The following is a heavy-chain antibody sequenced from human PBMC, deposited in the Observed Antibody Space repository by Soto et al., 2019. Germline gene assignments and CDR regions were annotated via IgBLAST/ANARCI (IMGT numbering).Heavy chain of an antibody. CDR3: ARDLGQQLVDY. V-gene: IGHV1-18*01. Sequence: QVQLVQSGAEVKKPGASVKVSCKASGYSFTSYGISWVRQAPGQGLEWMGWISAYNGNKKYAQKLQGRVTMTTDTSTSTAYTELRSLRSDHTAVYYCARDLGQQLVDYWGQGTLVTVSS. D-gene: IGHD6-13*01. J-gene: IGHJ4*02. CDR2: ISAYNGNK. CDR1: GYSFTSYG.